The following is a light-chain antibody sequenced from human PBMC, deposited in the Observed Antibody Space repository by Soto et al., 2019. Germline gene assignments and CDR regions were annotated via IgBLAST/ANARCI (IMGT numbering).Light chain of an antibody. CDR1: QSISSG. CDR2: KAS. V-gene: IGKV1-5*03. J-gene: IGKJ1*01. Sequence: DIQMTQSPSTLSASVGDRVTITCRASQSISSGLAWYQQKQGKAPKLLIYKASSLESGVPSRFSGSGSGTEFTLTISSLQPDDFATYYCQQYNSYLWTFGQGTKVEIK. CDR3: QQYNSYLWT.